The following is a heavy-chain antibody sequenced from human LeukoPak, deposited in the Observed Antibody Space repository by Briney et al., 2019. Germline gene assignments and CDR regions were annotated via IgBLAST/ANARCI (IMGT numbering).Heavy chain of an antibody. CDR1: GGSISSYY. CDR2: IYTSGST. J-gene: IGHJ5*02. Sequence: PSETLSLTCPVSGGSISSYYWSWIRQPAGKGLEWIGRIYTSGSTDYNPSLRSRVTMSVDTSKNQFSLKLSSVTAADTAVYYCARDTMTTITTKMNWFDPWGQGTLVTVSS. CDR3: ARDTMTTITTKMNWFDP. V-gene: IGHV4-4*07. D-gene: IGHD4-4*01.